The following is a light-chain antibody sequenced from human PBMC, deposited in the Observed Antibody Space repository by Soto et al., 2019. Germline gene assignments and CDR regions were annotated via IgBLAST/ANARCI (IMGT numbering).Light chain of an antibody. Sequence: QSVLTQPPSASGTPGQRVTISCSGSSSNIGSNTINWYQQLPGSAPKVLIFSDIHRPSGVPDRFSGSKSGTSASLAISGLQSEDEADYYCAGWDDSLNGWVFGGGTKLTVL. V-gene: IGLV1-44*01. J-gene: IGLJ3*02. CDR2: SDI. CDR3: AGWDDSLNGWV. CDR1: SSNIGSNT.